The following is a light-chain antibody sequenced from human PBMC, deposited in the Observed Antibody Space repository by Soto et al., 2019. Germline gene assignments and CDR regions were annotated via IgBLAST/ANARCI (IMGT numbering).Light chain of an antibody. CDR3: SSYTRSSTHV. V-gene: IGLV2-14*01. CDR2: EVS. J-gene: IGLJ1*01. Sequence: QSALTQPASVSGSPGQSITISCTGTSSDVGAYDYVSWYQQHPGKAPKFLIYEVSNRPSGVSHRFSGSKSGNTASLTISGLQAEDEADYYCSSYTRSSTHVFGPGTKLTVL. CDR1: SSDVGAYDY.